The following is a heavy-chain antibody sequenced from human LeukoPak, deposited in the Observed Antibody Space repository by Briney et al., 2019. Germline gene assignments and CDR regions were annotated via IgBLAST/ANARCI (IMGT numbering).Heavy chain of an antibody. Sequence: GGSLRLSCAASGFMFSSNWMSWVRLAPGKGLEWVANIKEDGTETYYVDSVKGRFAISRDNAKNSLYLQMNSLRVEDTAVYYCAKEGRSLQTYWGQGTLVTVSS. CDR2: IKEDGTET. D-gene: IGHD5-24*01. CDR1: GFMFSSNW. CDR3: AKEGRSLQTY. V-gene: IGHV3-7*03. J-gene: IGHJ4*02.